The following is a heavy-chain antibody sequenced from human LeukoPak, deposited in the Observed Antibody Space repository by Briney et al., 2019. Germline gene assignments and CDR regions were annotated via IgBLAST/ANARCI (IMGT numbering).Heavy chain of an antibody. CDR1: GFIFKNFG. Sequence: GGSLRLPCAASGFIFKNFGMYWVRQAPGKGLEWVAFIRYDGSRTYYTDSVKGRFTISRDNSNNTLYLQMNSLRPEDTAVYFCAKDRSWGMNSAEYWGQGTLVTVSS. V-gene: IGHV3-30*02. CDR2: IRYDGSRT. CDR3: AKDRSWGMNSAEY. D-gene: IGHD7-27*01. J-gene: IGHJ4*02.